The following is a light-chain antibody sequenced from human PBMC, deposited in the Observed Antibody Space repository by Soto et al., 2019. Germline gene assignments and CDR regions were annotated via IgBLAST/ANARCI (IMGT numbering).Light chain of an antibody. CDR3: AAWDDSLNGLVV. CDR2: SNN. Sequence: QSVLTQPPSASGTPGQRVTISCSGSSSIIGSNTVNWYQQLPGTAPKLLIYSNNQRPSGVPDRFSGSKSGTSASLAISGLQSEDEAYYYCAAWDDSLNGLVVFGGGTKLTVL. V-gene: IGLV1-44*01. CDR1: SSIIGSNT. J-gene: IGLJ2*01.